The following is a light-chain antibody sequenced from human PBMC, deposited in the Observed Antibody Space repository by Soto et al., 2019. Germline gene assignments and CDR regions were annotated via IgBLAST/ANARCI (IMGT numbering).Light chain of an antibody. CDR2: SAS. J-gene: IGKJ2*01. Sequence: DIQMTQSPTSLSASVGDRVIITCRASQSISFSLNWYQQKPGKAPKLLIFSASTLKGGVQLRFSGSGSGTHFTLTISSLQPEDFATYFWQQSYSTPYTFGRGTKLEIK. CDR3: QQSYSTPYT. V-gene: IGKV1-39*01. CDR1: QSISFS.